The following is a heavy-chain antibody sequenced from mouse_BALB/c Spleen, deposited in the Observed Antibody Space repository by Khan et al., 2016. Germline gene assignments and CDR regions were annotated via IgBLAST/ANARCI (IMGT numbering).Heavy chain of an antibody. CDR2: ISDGGSYT. CDR1: GFTFSDYY. Sequence: EVELVESGGGLVKPGGSLKLSCAAPGFTFSDYYMYWVRQTPEKRLEWVATISDGGSYTYYPDSVKGRFTISRDNAKNNLYLQMSSLKSEDTAMYYCGRDLNWYFDVWGAGTTVTVSS. CDR3: GRDLNWYFDV. V-gene: IGHV5-4*02. J-gene: IGHJ1*01.